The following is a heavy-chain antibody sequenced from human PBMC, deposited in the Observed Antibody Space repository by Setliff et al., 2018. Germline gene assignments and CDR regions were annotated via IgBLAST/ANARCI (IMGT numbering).Heavy chain of an antibody. J-gene: IGHJ6*03. V-gene: IGHV4-61*02. CDR2: IYVSGKT. CDR3: AKDAGVTGGLYRYYIDA. Sequence: SETLSLTCTVSGDSISSRRNYWGWFRQPAGKGLEWVGRIYVSGKTNYNPSLKSRVTMSVDASKSQVSLQLTSVTAADTAVYYCAKDAGVTGGLYRYYIDAWGKGTTVTVSS. CDR1: GDSISSRRNY. D-gene: IGHD2-8*01.